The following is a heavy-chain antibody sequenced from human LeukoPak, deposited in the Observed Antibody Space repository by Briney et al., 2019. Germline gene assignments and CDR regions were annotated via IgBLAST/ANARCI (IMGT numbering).Heavy chain of an antibody. CDR1: GGTFSSYA. D-gene: IGHD1-1*01. CDR2: IIPIFGTA. J-gene: IGHJ5*02. CDR3: ARYVERGGNWFDP. V-gene: IGHV1-69*05. Sequence: VASVKVSCKASGGTFSSYAISWVRQAPGQGLEWMGGIIPIFGTANYAQKFQGRVTITTDESTSTAYMELRSLRSDDTAVYYCARYVERGGNWFDPWGQGTLVTVSS.